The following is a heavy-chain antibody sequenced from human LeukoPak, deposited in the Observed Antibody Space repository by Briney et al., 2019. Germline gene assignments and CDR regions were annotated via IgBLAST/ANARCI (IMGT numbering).Heavy chain of an antibody. V-gene: IGHV3-9*01. CDR3: AKDMGSSPYYFDY. Sequence: PGRSLRLSCAASGFTFDDYAMHWVRQAPGKGLEWVLGISWNSGSIGYADSVKGRFTISRDNAKNSLYLQMSSLRAEDTALYYCAKDMGSSPYYFDYWGQGTLVTVSS. J-gene: IGHJ4*02. CDR2: ISWNSGSI. D-gene: IGHD6-6*01. CDR1: GFTFDDYA.